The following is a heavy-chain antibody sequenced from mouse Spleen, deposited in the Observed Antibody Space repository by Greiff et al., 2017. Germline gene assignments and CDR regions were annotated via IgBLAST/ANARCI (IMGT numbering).Heavy chain of an antibody. CDR2: IWSGGST. Sequence: QVQLQQSGPGLVQPSQSLSITCTVSGFSLTSYGVHWVRQSPGKGLEWLGVIWSGGSTDYNAAFIPRLSISKDNSKSQVFFKMNSLQADDTAIYYCARNSLEIYYDYDGGGYYAMDYWGQGTSVTVSS. J-gene: IGHJ4*01. CDR1: GFSLTSYG. D-gene: IGHD2-4*01. V-gene: IGHV2-2*01. CDR3: ARNSLEIYYDYDGGGYYAMDY.